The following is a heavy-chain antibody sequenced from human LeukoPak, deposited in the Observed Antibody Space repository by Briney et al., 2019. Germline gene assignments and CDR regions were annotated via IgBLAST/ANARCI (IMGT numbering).Heavy chain of an antibody. Sequence: GGSLRLSCAASGFTFSSYSMNWVRQAPGKGLEWVSYIRSSSSTIYYADSVKGRFIISRDNAKNSPYLQMNSPRAEDTAVYYCARFPRAGYWAQYWYFDLWGRGTLVTVSS. V-gene: IGHV3-48*04. CDR3: ARFPRAGYWAQYWYFDL. CDR1: GFTFSSYS. J-gene: IGHJ2*01. D-gene: IGHD3-9*01. CDR2: IRSSSSTI.